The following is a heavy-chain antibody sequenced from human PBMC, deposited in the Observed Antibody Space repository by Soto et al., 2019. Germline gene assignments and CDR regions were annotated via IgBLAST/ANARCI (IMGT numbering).Heavy chain of an antibody. J-gene: IGHJ5*02. Sequence: PSETLSLTCTVSGGSISSYYWSWIRQPPGKGLEWIGYIYYSGITNYNPSLKSRVTISVDTSKNQFSLKLSSVTAADTAVYYCTKPRSSLQWPPFDPWGHGTQVTVSS. D-gene: IGHD6-19*01. CDR2: IYYSGIT. V-gene: IGHV4-59*01. CDR1: GGSISSYY. CDR3: TKPRSSLQWPPFDP.